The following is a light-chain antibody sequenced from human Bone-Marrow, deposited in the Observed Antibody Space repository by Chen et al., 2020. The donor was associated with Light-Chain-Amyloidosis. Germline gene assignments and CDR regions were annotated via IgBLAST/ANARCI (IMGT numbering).Light chain of an antibody. J-gene: IGLJ2*01. Sequence: SYDLTQPPSVSVSPGQTARITCSGDDLPTKYAYWYQQKPGQAPVLVIHRDTERPSGISERFSGSSSGTTATLTLSGVQAEDEADYHWQSADSSGTYEVIFGGGTKLTVL. CDR2: RDT. CDR3: QSADSSGTYEVI. CDR1: DLPTKY. V-gene: IGLV3-25*03.